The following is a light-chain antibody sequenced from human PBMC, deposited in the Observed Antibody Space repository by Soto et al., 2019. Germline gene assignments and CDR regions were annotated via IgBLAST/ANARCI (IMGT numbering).Light chain of an antibody. CDR2: DVS. CDR3: SSYSDISTLVV. CDR1: RSDVGGYNY. V-gene: IGLV2-14*03. J-gene: IGLJ2*01. Sequence: QSALTQPASVSGSPGQSITISCTGTRSDVGGYNYVSWYQQHPGKAPKLMIYDVSNRPSGISNRFSGSKSGNMASLTISGLQAEDEADYYCSSYSDISTLVVFGGGTKVTVL.